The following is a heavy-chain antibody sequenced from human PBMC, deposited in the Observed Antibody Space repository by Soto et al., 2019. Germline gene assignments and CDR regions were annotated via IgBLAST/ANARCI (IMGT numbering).Heavy chain of an antibody. CDR3: ARGDHHAFNYYYYMDV. CDR1: GFTFSSYW. J-gene: IGHJ6*03. D-gene: IGHD2-21*02. CDR2: IKQDGSEK. Sequence: GGSLRLSCAASGFTFSSYWMSWVRQAPGKGLEWVANIKQDGSEKYYVDSVKGRFTISRDNAKNSLYLQMNSLRAEDTAVYYCARGDHHAFNYYYYMDVWGKGTTVTVSS. V-gene: IGHV3-7*04.